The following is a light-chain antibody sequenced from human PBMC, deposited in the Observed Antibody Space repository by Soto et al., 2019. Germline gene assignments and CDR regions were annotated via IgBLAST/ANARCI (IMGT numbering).Light chain of an antibody. CDR2: YMS. V-gene: IGKV3-11*01. CDR1: QYVGTR. CDR3: HQRQSWPRT. Sequence: EIVLTQSPATLSSSPGETATLSCRASQYVGTRLAWYQHKPGQPPRLLIYYMSKRATGIPARFSGSGSGTDFTLTISNLAPEDFGVYYCHQRQSWPRTFGQGTKVEIK. J-gene: IGKJ1*01.